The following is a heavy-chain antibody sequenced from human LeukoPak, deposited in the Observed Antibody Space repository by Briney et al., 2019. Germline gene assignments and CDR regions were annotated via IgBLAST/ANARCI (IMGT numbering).Heavy chain of an antibody. J-gene: IGHJ1*01. CDR1: GFTFSSSA. D-gene: IGHD6-13*01. Sequence: GGSLRLSCAASGFTFSSSAMTWVRQAPGKGLEWVSGISKGGASTYYAESVKGRFTISRDNSENTLYLQMNSLRAEDAAVYYCAKSAAYSTHWYNVEYFQQWGQGTLVTVSS. CDR2: ISKGGAST. V-gene: IGHV3-23*01. CDR3: AKSAAYSTHWYNVEYFQQ.